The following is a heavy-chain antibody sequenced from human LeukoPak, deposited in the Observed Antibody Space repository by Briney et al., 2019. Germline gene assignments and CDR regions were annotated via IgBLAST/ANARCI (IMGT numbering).Heavy chain of an antibody. Sequence: SETLSLTCTVSGGSISSYYWNWIRQSPARGLEWIGDIYYSGSTNYNPSLKSRVTISVDTSKNQFSLRLTSVTAADTAVYYCAREGMAVGFARFPIFNYWGQGTLVTVSS. J-gene: IGHJ4*02. D-gene: IGHD6-19*01. CDR1: GGSISSYY. CDR2: IYYSGST. V-gene: IGHV4-59*01. CDR3: AREGMAVGFARFPIFNY.